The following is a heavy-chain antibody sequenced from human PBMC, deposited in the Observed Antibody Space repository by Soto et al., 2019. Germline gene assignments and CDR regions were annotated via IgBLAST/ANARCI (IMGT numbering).Heavy chain of an antibody. Sequence: SETLSLTCTVSGGSISSYYWSWIRQPPGKGLEWIGYIYYSGSTNYNPSLKSRVTISVDKSKSQFSLKLNSVTAADSAVYFCARLEGLATISYYFDFWGQGALVTVSS. CDR3: ARLEGLATISYYFDF. D-gene: IGHD3-9*01. J-gene: IGHJ4*02. CDR2: IYYSGST. CDR1: GGSISSYY. V-gene: IGHV4-59*08.